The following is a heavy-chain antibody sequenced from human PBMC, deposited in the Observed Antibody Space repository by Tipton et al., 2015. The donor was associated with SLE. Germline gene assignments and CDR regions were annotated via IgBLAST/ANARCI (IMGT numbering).Heavy chain of an antibody. D-gene: IGHD2-8*01. CDR1: GGSISSSSYY. CDR3: ARHVWGFDP. V-gene: IGHV4-39*01. Sequence: TLSLTCTVSGGSISSSSYYWGWIRQPPGKGLGWIGSIYYSGSTYYNPPLKSRVTISVDTSKNQFSLKLSSVTAADTAVYYCARHVWGFDPWGQGTLVTVSS. J-gene: IGHJ5*02. CDR2: IYYSGST.